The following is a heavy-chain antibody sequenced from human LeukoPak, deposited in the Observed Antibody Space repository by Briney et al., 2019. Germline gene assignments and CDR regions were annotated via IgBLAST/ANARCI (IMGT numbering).Heavy chain of an antibody. D-gene: IGHD3-10*01. CDR2: ISSSSSTI. V-gene: IGHV3-48*04. CDR3: ARGVDYYGV. CDR1: GFTFSSYA. Sequence: PGGSLRLSCAASGFTFSSYAMSWVRQAPGKGLEWVSYISSSSSTIYYADSVKGRFTISRDNAKNSLYLQMNSLRAEDTAVYYCARGVDYYGVWGQGTLVTVSS. J-gene: IGHJ4*02.